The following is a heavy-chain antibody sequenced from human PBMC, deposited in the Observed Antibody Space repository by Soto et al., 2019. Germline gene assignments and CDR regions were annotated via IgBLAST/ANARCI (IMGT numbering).Heavy chain of an antibody. J-gene: IGHJ6*02. CDR1: GFTFSSYA. CDR2: ISYDGSNK. CDR3: ARDRLSSSWAYYYYYGMDV. V-gene: IGHV3-30-3*01. Sequence: PGGSLRLSCAASGFTFSSYAMHWVRQAPGKGLEWVAVISYDGSNKYYADSVKGRFTISRDNSKNTLYLQMNSLRAEDTAVYYCARDRLSSSWAYYYYYGMDVWGQGTTVTVSS. D-gene: IGHD6-13*01.